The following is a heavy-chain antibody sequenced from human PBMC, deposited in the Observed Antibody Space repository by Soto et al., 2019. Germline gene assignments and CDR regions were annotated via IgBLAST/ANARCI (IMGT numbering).Heavy chain of an antibody. CDR3: ARMYYDGYEHFVY. CDR2: INYSGSS. D-gene: IGHD3-16*01. Sequence: PSETLSPTCTLSTGSTSSRGYQWGWIRQPPGKGLEWIGNINYSGSSYYNPTLKSRVTISVDTSKNQFSLKLSSVTAADTGVYYCARMYYDGYEHFVYWGQGTLVTVSS. V-gene: IGHV4-39*01. J-gene: IGHJ4*02. CDR1: TGSTSSRGYQ.